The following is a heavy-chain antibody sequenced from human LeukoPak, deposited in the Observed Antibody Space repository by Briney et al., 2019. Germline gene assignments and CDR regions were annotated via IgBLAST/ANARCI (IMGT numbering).Heavy chain of an antibody. CDR3: ARTRLAYFDWLSSLDY. Sequence: GGSLRLSCAASGFTFSSYSMNWVRQAPGKGLEWVSSISSSSSYIYYADSVKGRFTFSRDNAKNSLYLQMNSLRAEDTAVYYCARTRLAYFDWLSSLDYWGQGTLVTVSS. CDR1: GFTFSSYS. CDR2: ISSSSSYI. J-gene: IGHJ4*02. D-gene: IGHD3-9*01. V-gene: IGHV3-21*01.